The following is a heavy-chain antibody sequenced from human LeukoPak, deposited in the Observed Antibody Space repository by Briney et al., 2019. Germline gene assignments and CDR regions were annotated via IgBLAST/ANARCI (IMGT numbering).Heavy chain of an antibody. CDR3: AKAPTSGYYYGWFDP. J-gene: IGHJ5*02. CDR1: GFTFSSYG. CDR2: IRYDGSNK. Sequence: GGSLRLSCAASGFTFSSYGMHWVRQAPGKGLEWVAFIRYDGSNKYYADSVKGRFTISRDNSKNTLYLQMNSLRAEDTAVYYCAKAPTSGYYYGWFDPWGQGTLVTVSS. V-gene: IGHV3-30*02. D-gene: IGHD3-22*01.